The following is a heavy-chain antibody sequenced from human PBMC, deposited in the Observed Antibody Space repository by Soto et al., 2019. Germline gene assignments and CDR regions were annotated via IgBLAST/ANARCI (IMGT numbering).Heavy chain of an antibody. CDR1: GFTFSDYT. CDR3: ARYIPGVRYYGMDV. D-gene: IGHD2-2*01. Sequence: GGSLRLSCAASGFTFSDYTMSWIRQAPGKGLEWVSAIYGSRAGTTVYADSVKGRFTISRDDSRNTLDLQMNSLRTEDSAIYYCARYIPGVRYYGMDVWGQGTTVTVSS. V-gene: IGHV3-23*01. J-gene: IGHJ6*02. CDR2: IYGSRAGTT.